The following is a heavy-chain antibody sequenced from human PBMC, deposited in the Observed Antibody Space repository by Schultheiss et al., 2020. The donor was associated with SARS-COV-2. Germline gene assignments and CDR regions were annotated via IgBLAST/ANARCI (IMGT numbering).Heavy chain of an antibody. CDR1: GYTFTSYG. Sequence: ASVKVSCKASGYTFTSYGISWVRQAPGQGLEWMGWISAYNGNTNYAQKLQGRVTMTRDTSISTAYMELSRLRSDDTAVYYCARSIAVAVPDAFDIWGQGTMVTVSS. CDR3: ARSIAVAVPDAFDI. V-gene: IGHV1-18*04. J-gene: IGHJ3*02. D-gene: IGHD6-19*01. CDR2: ISAYNGNT.